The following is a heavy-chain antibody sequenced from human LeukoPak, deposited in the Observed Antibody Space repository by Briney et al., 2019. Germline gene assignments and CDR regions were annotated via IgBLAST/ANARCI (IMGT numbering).Heavy chain of an antibody. Sequence: SVKVSCKASGGTFRSYAISWVRQAPGQGLEWMGRIISIFGTANYAQKFQGRVTITTDESTNTAYMELSSLRSEDTAVYYCARGNWDSSGWYYDYWGQGTLVTVSS. CDR2: IISIFGTA. J-gene: IGHJ4*02. V-gene: IGHV1-69*05. CDR1: GGTFRSYA. D-gene: IGHD6-19*01. CDR3: ARGNWDSSGWYYDY.